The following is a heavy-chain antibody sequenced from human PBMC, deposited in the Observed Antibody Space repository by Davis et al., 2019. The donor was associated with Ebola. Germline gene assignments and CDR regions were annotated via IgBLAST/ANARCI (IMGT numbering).Heavy chain of an antibody. D-gene: IGHD3-9*01. CDR1: GFTFSSYG. Sequence: PGGSLRLSCAASGFTFSSYGMHWVRQAPGKGLEWVAVISYDGSNKYYADSVKGRFTISRDNSKNTLYLQMNSLRAEDTAVYYCAKEGNTYYDILTGYYDYWGQGTLVTVSS. CDR3: AKEGNTYYDILTGYYDY. CDR2: ISYDGSNK. J-gene: IGHJ4*02. V-gene: IGHV3-30*18.